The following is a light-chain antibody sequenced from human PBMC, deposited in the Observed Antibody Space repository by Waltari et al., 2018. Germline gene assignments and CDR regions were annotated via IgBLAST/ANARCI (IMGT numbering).Light chain of an antibody. CDR2: EVN. CDR3: FSYTGDTTLYV. J-gene: IGLJ1*01. V-gene: IGLV2-23*02. CDR1: RNDVGNYNL. Sequence: QSALTQPASVSGSPGQSLPIPCTGTRNDVGNYNLVSWYQQYPGKVPQLIIYEVNKRPSGVSHRFSGSKSRNTASLTISGLQAEDEADYYCFSYTGDTTLYVFGTGTKVTVL.